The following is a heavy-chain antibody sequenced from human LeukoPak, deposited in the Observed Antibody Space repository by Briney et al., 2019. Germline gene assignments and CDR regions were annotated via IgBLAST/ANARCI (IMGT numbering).Heavy chain of an antibody. CDR2: IYYSGTT. D-gene: IGHD5-18*01. CDR1: GGSIRSRNDY. Sequence: TSETLSLTCTVSGGSIRSRNDYWGWIRQPPGKGLEYIGSIYYSGTTYYKPSLESRVTISVDTSKNQFSLKLSSVTAADTAIYYCARDHGYANWFDPWGQGTLVTVSS. CDR3: ARDHGYANWFDP. J-gene: IGHJ5*02. V-gene: IGHV4-39*07.